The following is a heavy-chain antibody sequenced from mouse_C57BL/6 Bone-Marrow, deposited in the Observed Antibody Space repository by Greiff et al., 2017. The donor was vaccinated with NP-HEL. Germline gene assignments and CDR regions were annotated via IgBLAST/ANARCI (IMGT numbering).Heavy chain of an antibody. CDR1: GYTFTSYW. D-gene: IGHD1-2*01. CDR2: IDPTSGGT. CDR3: ARNWDFITTADWYFDV. Sequence: QVQLQQSGAELVKPGASVKLSCKASGYTFTSYWMHWVKQRPGRGLEWIGRIDPTSGGTKYNEKFKSKATLTVDKPSSTAYMQLSSLTSEDSAVYYCARNWDFITTADWYFDVWGTGTTVTVSS. V-gene: IGHV1-72*01. J-gene: IGHJ1*03.